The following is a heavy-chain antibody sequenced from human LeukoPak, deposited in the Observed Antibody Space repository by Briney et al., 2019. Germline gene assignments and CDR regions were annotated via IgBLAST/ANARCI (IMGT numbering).Heavy chain of an antibody. D-gene: IGHD5-24*01. Sequence: SETLSLTCTVSGGFMNSYYWSWIRQPPGKGLEWIGYFYDSGRSTYNPSLKSRVSISQDPSKTQFTLNLSSVTAADTAVYYCARGTQVRDGYNYGYYYGMDVWGQGTTVTVSS. CDR3: ARGTQVRDGYNYGYYYGMDV. CDR1: GGFMNSYY. J-gene: IGHJ6*02. CDR2: FYDSGRS. V-gene: IGHV4-59*01.